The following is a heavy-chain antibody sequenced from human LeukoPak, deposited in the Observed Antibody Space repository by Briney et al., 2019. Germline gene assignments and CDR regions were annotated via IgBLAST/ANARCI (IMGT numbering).Heavy chain of an antibody. CDR2: ICYSGST. Sequence: SETLSLTCTVSGGSISSSSYYWGWIRQPPGKGLEGIGRICYSGSTYYNPSLKSRVTISVDTSKNQFSLKLSSVTAADTAVYYCARHQYYYDSSGYRRPFDYWGQGTLVTVSS. D-gene: IGHD3-22*01. J-gene: IGHJ4*02. CDR3: ARHQYYYDSSGYRRPFDY. V-gene: IGHV4-39*01. CDR1: GGSISSSSYY.